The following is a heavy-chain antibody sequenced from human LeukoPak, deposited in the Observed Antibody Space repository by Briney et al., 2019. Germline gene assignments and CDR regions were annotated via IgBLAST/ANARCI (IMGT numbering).Heavy chain of an antibody. CDR3: ARFHHDSTGHYGPGVD. CDR1: GYSIRSGHY. D-gene: IGHD3-22*01. Sequence: PSETLSLTCVVSGYSIRSGHYWGWMRQPPGKGLEWIGSIFYSGSTSYNPSLKSRVTISIHTSENQFSLNLSSVTAADTAIYYCARFHHDSTGHYGPGVDWGQGALVTVSS. CDR2: IFYSGST. V-gene: IGHV4-38-2*01. J-gene: IGHJ1*01.